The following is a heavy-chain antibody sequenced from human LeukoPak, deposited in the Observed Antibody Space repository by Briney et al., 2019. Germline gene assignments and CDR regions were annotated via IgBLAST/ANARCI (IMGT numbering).Heavy chain of an antibody. V-gene: IGHV3-30*04. CDR3: ARDRIAAAGITDY. J-gene: IGHJ4*02. CDR2: ISYDGSNK. CDR1: GFTFSSYA. D-gene: IGHD6-13*01. Sequence: PGGSLRLSCAASGFTFSSYAMHWVRQAPGKGLEWVAVISYDGSNKYYADSVKGRFTISRDNAKNSLYLQMNSLRAEDTAVYYCARDRIAAAGITDYWGQGTLVTVSS.